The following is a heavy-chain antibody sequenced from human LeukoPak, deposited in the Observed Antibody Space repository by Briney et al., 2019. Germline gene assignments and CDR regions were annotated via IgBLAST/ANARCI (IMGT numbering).Heavy chain of an antibody. CDR3: ARVGYGDYVFY. D-gene: IGHD4-17*01. CDR2: MSYSGST. J-gene: IGHJ4*02. V-gene: IGHV4-39*07. Sequence: SETLSLTCTVSGGSISSSSYYWGWIRQPPGKGLEWIGSMSYSGSTYYNPSLKSRVTISVDTSKNQFSLKVSSVTAADTAVYYCARVGYGDYVFYWGQGTLVTVSS. CDR1: GGSISSSSYY.